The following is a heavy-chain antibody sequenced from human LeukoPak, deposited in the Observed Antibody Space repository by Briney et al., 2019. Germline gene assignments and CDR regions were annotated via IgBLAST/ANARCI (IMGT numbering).Heavy chain of an antibody. D-gene: IGHD2-21*01. CDR1: GFTFSSYA. V-gene: IGHV3-23*01. J-gene: IGHJ6*02. Sequence: PGGSLRLSCAASGFTFSSYAMSWVRQAPGKGLEWVSAISGSGGSTYYADSVKGRFTISRDNSKNTLYLQMNSLRAEDTAVYYCAKGGIPYYYYGMDVWAKGPRSPSP. CDR3: AKGGIPYYYYGMDV. CDR2: ISGSGGST.